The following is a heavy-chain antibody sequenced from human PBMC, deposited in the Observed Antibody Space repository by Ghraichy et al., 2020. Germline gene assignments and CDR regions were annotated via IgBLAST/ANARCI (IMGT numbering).Heavy chain of an antibody. CDR2: IGSSGTTK. CDR1: GFTFGNYY. V-gene: IGHV3-11*01. D-gene: IGHD2-21*02. J-gene: IGHJ6*02. Sequence: GGSLRLSCAASGFTFGNYYMNWIRQAPGKGLEWVSYIGSSGTTKNYAESVRARFIISRDNAKNSLFLQMNSLTADDTAVYYCARRLGSRDCYAVDVWGQGTTVIVSS. CDR3: ARRLGSRDCYAVDV.